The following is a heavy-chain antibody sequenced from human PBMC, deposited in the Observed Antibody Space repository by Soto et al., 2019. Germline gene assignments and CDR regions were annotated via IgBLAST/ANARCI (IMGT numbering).Heavy chain of an antibody. V-gene: IGHV3-9*01. CDR3: AKAKRQYYYYYYMDV. CDR1: GFTFDDYA. J-gene: IGHJ6*03. CDR2: ISWNSGSI. Sequence: GGSLRLSCAASGFTFDDYAMHWVRQAPGKGLEWVSGISWNSGSIGYADSVKGRFTISRDNAKNSLYLQMNSLRAEDTALYYCAKAKRQYYYYYYMDVWGKGTTVTVSS.